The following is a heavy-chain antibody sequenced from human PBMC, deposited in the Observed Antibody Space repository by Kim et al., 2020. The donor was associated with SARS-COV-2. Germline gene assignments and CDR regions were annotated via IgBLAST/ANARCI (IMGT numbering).Heavy chain of an antibody. Sequence: GGSLRLSCTASGFTFGAYAMSWVRQAPGKGLEWVGFIRSKAYGGTTEYAASVKGRFTISRDDSKSIAYLHMNSLKTEDTAVYYCQVGASGWGPGTLVTVS. D-gene: IGHD1-26*01. J-gene: IGHJ4*02. V-gene: IGHV3-49*04. CDR1: GFTFGAYA. CDR2: IRSKAYGGTT. CDR3: QVGASG.